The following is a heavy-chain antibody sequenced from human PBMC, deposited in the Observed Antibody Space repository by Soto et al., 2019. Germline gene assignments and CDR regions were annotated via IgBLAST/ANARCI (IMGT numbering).Heavy chain of an antibody. J-gene: IGHJ6*04. CDR2: ISYDVSNK. Sequence: GGSLRLSCAASGFTFSSYGMHWVRQAPGKGLEWVAVISYDVSNKYYADSVKGRFTISRDNSKNTLYLQMNSLRAEDTAVYYCAKDQGFTVTTYLLHYYYGTDVLGKGTTVIVSS. CDR1: GFTFSSYG. CDR3: AKDQGFTVTTYLLHYYYGTDV. D-gene: IGHD4-4*01. V-gene: IGHV3-30*18.